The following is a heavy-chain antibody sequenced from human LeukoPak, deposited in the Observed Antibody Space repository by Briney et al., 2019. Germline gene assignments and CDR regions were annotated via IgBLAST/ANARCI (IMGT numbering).Heavy chain of an antibody. CDR1: GVSISSYY. J-gene: IGHJ5*02. CDR2: IHHSGST. V-gene: IGHV4-59*01. CDR3: ARAGTTGSWFDP. D-gene: IGHD3-10*01. Sequence: NTSETLSLTCTVSGVSISSYYWSWIRQPPGKGLEWIGYIHHSGSTNYNPSLQRRVTISVDTSKNQVSLKLNSVTAADTAVYYCARAGTTGSWFDPWGQGTLVTVSS.